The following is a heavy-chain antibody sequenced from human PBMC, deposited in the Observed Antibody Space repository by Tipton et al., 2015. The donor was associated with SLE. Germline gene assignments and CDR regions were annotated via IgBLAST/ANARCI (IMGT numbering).Heavy chain of an antibody. CDR3: VKDKGDNYYYMDV. D-gene: IGHD2-21*02. J-gene: IGHJ6*03. CDR2: ISSTGGFT. CDR1: GFAFSSYA. Sequence: GSLRLSCSASGFAFSSYAMHWVRQAPGKGLEYVSAISSTGGFTYYADSVKGRFTISRDNSKNTLYLQMSSLRAADTAVYYCVKDKGDNYYYMDVWGKGTTVTVSS. V-gene: IGHV3-64D*06.